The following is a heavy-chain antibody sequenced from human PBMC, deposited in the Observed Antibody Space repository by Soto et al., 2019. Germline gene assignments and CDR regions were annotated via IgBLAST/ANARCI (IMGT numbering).Heavy chain of an antibody. J-gene: IGHJ6*02. CDR3: ARERGYGDYVWEDGMDV. V-gene: IGHV3-7*03. CDR1: GFTFSSYW. Sequence: GGSLRLSCAASGFTFSSYWMSWVRQAPGKGLEWVANIKQDGSEKYYVDSVKGRFTISRDNAKNSLYLQMNSLRAEDTAVYYCARERGYGDYVWEDGMDVWGQGTTVTVSS. D-gene: IGHD4-17*01. CDR2: IKQDGSEK.